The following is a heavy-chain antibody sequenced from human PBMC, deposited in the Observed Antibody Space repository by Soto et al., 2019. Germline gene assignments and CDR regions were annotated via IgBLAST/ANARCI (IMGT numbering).Heavy chain of an antibody. Sequence: EVQLVESGGGLVKPGGSLRLSCAASGFTFSSYSMNWVRQAPGKGLEWVSSISSSSSYIYYADSVKGRFTISRDNAKNSLYLQMNSLRAEDTAVYYCARESMVTMIVVVSSYGMDVWGQGTTVTVSS. V-gene: IGHV3-21*01. CDR3: ARESMVTMIVVVSSYGMDV. J-gene: IGHJ6*02. D-gene: IGHD3-22*01. CDR1: GFTFSSYS. CDR2: ISSSSSYI.